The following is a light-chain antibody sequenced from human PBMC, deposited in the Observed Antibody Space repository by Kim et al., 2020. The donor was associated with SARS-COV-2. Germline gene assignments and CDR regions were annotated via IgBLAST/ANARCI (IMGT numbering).Light chain of an antibody. J-gene: IGLJ3*02. CDR1: GSNSGANED. V-gene: IGLV1-40*01. CDR3: QSYDSSLNWV. CDR2: GDN. Sequence: GQGGTISCTGRGSNSGANEDVYWYQQFPETDTKLLIYGDNNRPSGVPDRFSASKTGTSASLAITGLQAEDEADYYCQSYDSSLNWVFGGGTQLTVL.